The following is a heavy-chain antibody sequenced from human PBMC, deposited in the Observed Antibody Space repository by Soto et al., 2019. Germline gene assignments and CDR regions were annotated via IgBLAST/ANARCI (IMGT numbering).Heavy chain of an antibody. CDR2: MSPNSGNT. V-gene: IGHV1-8*01. CDR3: AREAHSGRADY. Sequence: QVQLVQSGAEVKKPGASVKVSCKASGYTFTSYDINWVRQATGQGLEWMGWMSPNSGNTGYAQKFQGRVTMTRNTSISTAYNEPSSRRSADAAAEYCAREAHSGRADYWGQGTLVTVSS. CDR1: GYTFTSYD. J-gene: IGHJ4*02. D-gene: IGHD1-26*01.